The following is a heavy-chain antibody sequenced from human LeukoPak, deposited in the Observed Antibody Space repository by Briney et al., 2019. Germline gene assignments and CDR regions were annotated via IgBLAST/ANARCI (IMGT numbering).Heavy chain of an antibody. Sequence: GESLKISCAASGFNFTNYNMNWVRQAPGKGLEWVSSIHSSSGSIYYADSLKGRFTISRDNAKNSLYLQMNSLRAEDTAVYYCARDLAWDAFDIWGQGTMVTVSS. CDR2: IHSSSGSI. V-gene: IGHV3-21*01. CDR1: GFNFTNYN. CDR3: ARDLAWDAFDI. J-gene: IGHJ3*02.